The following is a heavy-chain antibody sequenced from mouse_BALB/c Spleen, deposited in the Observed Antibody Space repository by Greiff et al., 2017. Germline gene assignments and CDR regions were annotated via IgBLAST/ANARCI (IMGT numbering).Heavy chain of an antibody. CDR2: IYPGDGDT. CDR3: AREGTMKDYFDY. Sequence: QVQLQQSGAELARPGASVKLSCKASGYTFTSYWMQWVKQRPGQGLEWIGAIYPGDGDTRYTQKFKGKATLTADKSSSTAYMQLSSLASEDSAVYYCAREGTMKDYFDYWGQGTTLTVSS. V-gene: IGHV1-87*01. CDR1: GYTFTSYW. J-gene: IGHJ2*01. D-gene: IGHD2-4*01.